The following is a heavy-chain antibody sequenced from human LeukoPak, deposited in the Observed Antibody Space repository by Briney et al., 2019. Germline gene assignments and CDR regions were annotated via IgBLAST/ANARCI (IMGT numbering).Heavy chain of an antibody. CDR1: GFTFNSYV. Sequence: GGSLRLSCSASGFTFNSYVMHWVRQAPGKGLEYVSAISSNGGSTYYADSVKGRFTISRDNSKNTLYLQMNSLRAEDTAVYYCAKEDSSSFDYWGQGTLVTVSS. CDR3: AKEDSSSFDY. CDR2: ISSNGGST. D-gene: IGHD6-19*01. V-gene: IGHV3-64*04. J-gene: IGHJ4*02.